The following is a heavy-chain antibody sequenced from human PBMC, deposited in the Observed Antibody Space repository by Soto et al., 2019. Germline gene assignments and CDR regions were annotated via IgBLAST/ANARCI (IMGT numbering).Heavy chain of an antibody. D-gene: IGHD6-13*01. Sequence: PGGSLRLSCAASGFTFSSYAMSWVRQARGKGLEWVSAISGSGGSTYYADSVKGRFTISRDNSKNTLYLQMNSLRAEDTAVYYCASQYSSSWSEVYYYYGMDVWGQGTTVTVSS. J-gene: IGHJ6*02. CDR2: ISGSGGST. CDR1: GFTFSSYA. CDR3: ASQYSSSWSEVYYYYGMDV. V-gene: IGHV3-23*01.